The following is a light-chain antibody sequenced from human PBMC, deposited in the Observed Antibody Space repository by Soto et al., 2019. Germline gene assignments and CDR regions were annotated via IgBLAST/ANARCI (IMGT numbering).Light chain of an antibody. CDR1: QSVSSSY. CDR2: GAS. J-gene: IGKJ3*01. Sequence: ELVLTQSPGTLSLSPGERATLSCRASQSVSSSYLAWYQQKPGQAPRLLIYGASSRATGIPDRFSGSGSGTDFTLTISSLEPEDFAVYYCQQYGSSPLFTFGPGTKVDIK. V-gene: IGKV3-20*01. CDR3: QQYGSSPLFT.